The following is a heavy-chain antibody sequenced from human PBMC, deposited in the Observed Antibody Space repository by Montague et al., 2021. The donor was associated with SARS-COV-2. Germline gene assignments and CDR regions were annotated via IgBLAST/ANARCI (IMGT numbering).Heavy chain of an antibody. V-gene: IGHV3-13*01. CDR1: GFTFSSYD. CDR3: ARGRGGRPWYFDY. Sequence: SVRLSCAASGFTFSSYDMHWVRQATGKGLEWDSAIGTAGDTYYPGSVKGRFTISRENAKNSLYLQMNSLRAGDTAVYYCARGRGGRPWYFDYWGQGTLVTVSS. CDR2: IGTAGDT. J-gene: IGHJ4*02. D-gene: IGHD1-26*01.